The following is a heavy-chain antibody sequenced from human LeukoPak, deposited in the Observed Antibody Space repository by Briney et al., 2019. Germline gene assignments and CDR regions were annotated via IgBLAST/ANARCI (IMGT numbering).Heavy chain of an antibody. D-gene: IGHD1-1*01. J-gene: IGHJ5*02. V-gene: IGHV4-30-2*01. Sequence: SQTLSLTCAVSGGSISSGGYSWSWIRQPPGKGLEWIGYIYYSGSTYYNPSLKSRVTISVDRSKNQFSLKLSSVTAADTAVYYCARGVQYVVSRHGNWFDPWGQGTLVTVSS. CDR2: IYYSGST. CDR3: ARGVQYVVSRHGNWFDP. CDR1: GGSISSGGYS.